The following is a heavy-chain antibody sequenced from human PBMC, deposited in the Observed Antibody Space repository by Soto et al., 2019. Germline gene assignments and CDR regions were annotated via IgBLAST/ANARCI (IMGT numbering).Heavy chain of an antibody. D-gene: IGHD3-3*01. V-gene: IGHV3-9*01. CDR2: IDWNRATT. CDR1: GFIFDDYA. Sequence: EVQLLESGGGVVQPGGSLRLSCIASGFIFDDYAIHWVPQVPGKGLEWVSGIDWNRATTGYADSVKGRFTLSRDNARNSVLLQMNSLRPEDTALYYCVKDVGSRHYDFTNFDSWGQGTLVTVSS. J-gene: IGHJ4*02. CDR3: VKDVGSRHYDFTNFDS.